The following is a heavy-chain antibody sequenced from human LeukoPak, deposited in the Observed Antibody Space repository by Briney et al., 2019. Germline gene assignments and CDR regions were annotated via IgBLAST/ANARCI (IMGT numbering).Heavy chain of an antibody. D-gene: IGHD3-10*01. V-gene: IGHV3-74*01. Sequence: GGSLRLSCAASGITFSGAWMHWVRQAPGKGLVWVSRINDDGTFRRYANSVKGRFTISRDNAKNTLFLQMDSLRAEDTAVYYCARVSGPGMNEYYHLWGQGTLVTVSS. CDR2: INDDGTFR. CDR3: ARVSGPGMNEYYHL. J-gene: IGHJ1*01. CDR1: GITFSGAW.